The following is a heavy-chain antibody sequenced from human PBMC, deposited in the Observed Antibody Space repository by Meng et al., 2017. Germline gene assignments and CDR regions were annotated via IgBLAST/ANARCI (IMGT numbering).Heavy chain of an antibody. D-gene: IGHD6-13*01. V-gene: IGHV1-69*01. Sequence: QVQLGQSGAGGTKPGSSVKVSCKASGGTFSSYAISWVRQAPGQGLEWMGGIIPIFGTANYAQKFQGRVTITTDESTSTAYMELSSLRSEDTAVYYCASYTAAAGTFDYWGQGTLVTVSS. CDR2: IIPIFGTA. CDR1: GGTFSSYA. CDR3: ASYTAAAGTFDY. J-gene: IGHJ4*02.